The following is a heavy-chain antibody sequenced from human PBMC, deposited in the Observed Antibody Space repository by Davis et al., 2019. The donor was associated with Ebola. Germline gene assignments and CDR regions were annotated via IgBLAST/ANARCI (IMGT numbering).Heavy chain of an antibody. V-gene: IGHV4-59*01. CDR1: GGSISSYY. CDR3: ARAAVRNWLDT. Sequence: MPSETLSLTCTVSGGSISSYYWSWIRQPPGKGLEWIGYIYYSGSTYYNPSLKSRVTISVNTSNNQFSLVLTSVTAADTGVYYCARAAVRNWLDTWGQGTLVTVSS. D-gene: IGHD6-13*01. CDR2: IYYSGST. J-gene: IGHJ5*02.